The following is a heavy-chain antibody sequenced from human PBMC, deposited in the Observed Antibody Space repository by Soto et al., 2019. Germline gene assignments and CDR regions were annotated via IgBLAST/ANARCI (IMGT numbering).Heavy chain of an antibody. CDR3: ARARSIAAAYWFDP. J-gene: IGHJ5*02. Sequence: ASVKVSCKASGYTFTGCYMHWVRQAPGQGLEWMGWINPNSGGTNYAQKFQGWVTMTRDTSISTAYMELSRLRSDDTAVYYCARARSIAAAYWFDPWGQGTLVTVSS. CDR1: GYTFTGCY. D-gene: IGHD6-13*01. CDR2: INPNSGGT. V-gene: IGHV1-2*04.